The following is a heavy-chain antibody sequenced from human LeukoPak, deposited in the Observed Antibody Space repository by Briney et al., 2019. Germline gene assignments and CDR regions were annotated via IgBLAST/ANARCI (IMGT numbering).Heavy chain of an antibody. Sequence: GGSLRLSCAASGFTFSSYSMNWVRQAPGKGLEWVSSISSSSSYIYYADSVKGRFTISRDNAKNSLYLQMNSLRAEDTAVYYCARDAEYYYDSSGYLLDYWGQGTLVTVSS. D-gene: IGHD3-22*01. CDR2: ISSSSSYI. CDR3: ARDAEYYYDSSGYLLDY. V-gene: IGHV3-21*01. J-gene: IGHJ4*02. CDR1: GFTFSSYS.